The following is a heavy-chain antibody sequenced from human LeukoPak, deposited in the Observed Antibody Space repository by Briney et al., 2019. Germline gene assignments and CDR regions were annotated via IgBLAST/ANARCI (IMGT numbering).Heavy chain of an antibody. CDR1: GYTFTSCG. CDR2: MNPNSGNT. Sequence: GASVKVSCKASGYTFTSCGISWVRQAPGQGLEWMGWMNPNSGNTGYAQEFQGRVTMTRNTSIRTAYMELNSLRSDDTAVYYCARDDPRLGRDYADYWGQGTLVTVSS. J-gene: IGHJ4*02. V-gene: IGHV1-8*02. D-gene: IGHD4-17*01. CDR3: ARDDPRLGRDYADY.